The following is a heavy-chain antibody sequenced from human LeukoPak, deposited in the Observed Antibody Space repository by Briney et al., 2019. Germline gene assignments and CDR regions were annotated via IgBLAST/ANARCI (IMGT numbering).Heavy chain of an antibody. J-gene: IGHJ4*02. CDR3: ARVGGSSLVDSPDY. Sequence: GASVKVSCKASGYTFTSYGISWVRQAPGQGLEWMGWISAYNGNTNYAQKLQGRVTMTRDTSTSTVYMELSSLRSEDTAVYYCARVGGSSLVDSPDYWGQGTLVTVSS. D-gene: IGHD2-15*01. CDR1: GYTFTSYG. V-gene: IGHV1-18*01. CDR2: ISAYNGNT.